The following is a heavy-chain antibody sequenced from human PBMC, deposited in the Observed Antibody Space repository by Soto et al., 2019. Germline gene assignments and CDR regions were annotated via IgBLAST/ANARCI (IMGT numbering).Heavy chain of an antibody. D-gene: IGHD3-3*01. CDR3: AKDQGFLEWIPQGGLDV. CDR2: LSSTGGST. CDR1: GFTFRKYV. J-gene: IGHJ6*02. Sequence: EVQLLESGGGLAQPGGSLRLSCEVSGFTFRKYVMTWVRQAPGKGLEWVSSLSSTGGSTYYADSVKGRFTVSRDNSKNTLFLQMKGGGAEDTAIYYCAKDQGFLEWIPQGGLDVWGPGTTVAVSS. V-gene: IGHV3-23*01.